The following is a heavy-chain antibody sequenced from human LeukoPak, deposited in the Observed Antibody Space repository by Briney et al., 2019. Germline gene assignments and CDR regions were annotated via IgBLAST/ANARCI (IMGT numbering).Heavy chain of an antibody. J-gene: IGHJ5*02. CDR1: GYSISSGYY. CDR3: ARDGSGWYQGWFDP. Sequence: PSETLSLTCTVSGYSISSGYYWGWIRQPPGKGLEWIGSIYHSGGTYYNPSLKSRVSISVDTSKKQFSLKLSSVTAADTAVYYCARDGSGWYQGWFDPWGQGTLVTVSS. D-gene: IGHD6-19*01. CDR2: IYHSGGT. V-gene: IGHV4-38-2*02.